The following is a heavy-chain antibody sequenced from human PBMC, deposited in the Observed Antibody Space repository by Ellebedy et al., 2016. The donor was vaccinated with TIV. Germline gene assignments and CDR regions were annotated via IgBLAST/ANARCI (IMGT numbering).Heavy chain of an antibody. Sequence: PGGSLRLSCAASGFTFSSYWMSWVRQAPGKGLEWVANIKQDGIEKHYVDSVKGRFTISRDNAKNSLYLQMNSLRVEDTAVYYCASEYCNGGRCYAGFDYWGQGTPVTVSS. V-gene: IGHV3-7*03. CDR2: IKQDGIEK. CDR3: ASEYCNGGRCYAGFDY. D-gene: IGHD2-15*01. CDR1: GFTFSSYW. J-gene: IGHJ4*02.